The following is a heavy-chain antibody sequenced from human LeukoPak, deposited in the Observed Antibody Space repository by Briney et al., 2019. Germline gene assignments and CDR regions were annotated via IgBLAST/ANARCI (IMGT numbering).Heavy chain of an antibody. CDR3: ARDGDYDSSGYERSLDY. CDR2: ISSSSSYI. J-gene: IGHJ4*02. D-gene: IGHD3-22*01. CDR1: GFTFSDYY. Sequence: PGGSLRLSCAASGFTFSDYYMSWIRQAPGKGLEWVSSISSSSSYIYYADSVKGRFTISRDNAKNSLYLQMNSLRAEDTAVYYCARDGDYDSSGYERSLDYWGQGTLVTVSS. V-gene: IGHV3-11*06.